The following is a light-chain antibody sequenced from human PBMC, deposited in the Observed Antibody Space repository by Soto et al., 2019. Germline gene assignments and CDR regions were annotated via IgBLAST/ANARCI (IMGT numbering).Light chain of an antibody. J-gene: IGLJ2*01. CDR3: TSYTSTALRV. V-gene: IGLV2-14*01. CDR1: SSDVGGFNY. CDR2: EVS. Sequence: QSVLTQPASVSGSPGQSITISCTGTSSDVGGFNYVSWYQQHPGKAPKVMIYEVSNRPSGVSNRFSGSKSGNTASLTISGLQAEDEADYYCTSYTSTALRVLGGGTKVTVL.